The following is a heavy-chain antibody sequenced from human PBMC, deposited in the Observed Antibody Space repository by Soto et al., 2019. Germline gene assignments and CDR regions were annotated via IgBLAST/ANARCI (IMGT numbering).Heavy chain of an antibody. V-gene: IGHV1-18*01. D-gene: IGHD3-22*01. CDR3: ARARGITYYYDKGAFDI. J-gene: IGHJ3*02. Sequence: VQLVQSGAEVKKPGASVKVSCKASGYTFTSYGISWVRQAPGQGLEWMGWISAYNGNTNYAQKLQGRVTMTTDTSTSTAYMELRSLRSDDTAVYYCARARGITYYYDKGAFDIWGQGTMVTVSS. CDR2: ISAYNGNT. CDR1: GYTFTSYG.